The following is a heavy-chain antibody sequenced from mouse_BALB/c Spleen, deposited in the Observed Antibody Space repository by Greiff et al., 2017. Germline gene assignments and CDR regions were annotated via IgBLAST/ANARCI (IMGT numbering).Heavy chain of an antibody. CDR2: IAPGSGST. Sequence: DLVKPGASVKLSCKASGYTFTSYWINWIKQRPGQGLEWIGRIAPGSGSTYYNEMFKGKATLTVDKSSSTAYIQLSSLSSEDSAVYFCKNWDGFAYWGQGTLVTVSA. D-gene: IGHD4-1*01. J-gene: IGHJ3*01. V-gene: IGHV1S41*01. CDR3: KNWDGFAY. CDR1: GYTFTSYW.